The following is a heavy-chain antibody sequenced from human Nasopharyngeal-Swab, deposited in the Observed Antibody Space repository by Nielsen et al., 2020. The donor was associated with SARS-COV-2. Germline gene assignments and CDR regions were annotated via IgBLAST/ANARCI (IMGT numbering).Heavy chain of an antibody. CDR3: GSPLLWFGEDAFDI. V-gene: IGHV5-51*01. D-gene: IGHD3-10*01. Sequence: GESLKPSCQGSGYSFTSYWIGWVRQMPGKGLEWMGIIYPGDSDTRYSPSFQGQVTISADKSISTAYLQLSSLKASDTAMYYCGSPLLWFGEDAFDIWGQGTMVTVSS. CDR2: IYPGDSDT. J-gene: IGHJ3*02. CDR1: GYSFTSYW.